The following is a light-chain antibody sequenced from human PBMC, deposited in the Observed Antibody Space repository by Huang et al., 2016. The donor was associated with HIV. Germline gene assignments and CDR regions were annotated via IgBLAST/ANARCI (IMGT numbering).Light chain of an antibody. Sequence: DIQMTQSPSSLSASVGDRVTITCQARPDISNYLNWYQQKKGKAPKLLIYYASNLETGVSSRFSGSGSGTDFTFTISSLQPEDIATYYCQHYDNLRTFGQGTKVEIK. V-gene: IGKV1-33*01. CDR1: PDISNY. CDR3: QHYDNLRT. CDR2: YAS. J-gene: IGKJ1*01.